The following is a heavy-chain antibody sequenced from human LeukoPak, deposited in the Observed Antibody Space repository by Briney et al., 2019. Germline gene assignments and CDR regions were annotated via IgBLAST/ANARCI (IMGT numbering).Heavy chain of an antibody. J-gene: IGHJ4*02. CDR2: IYYSGST. CDR1: GVSISSYY. Sequence: SETLSLTCTVSGVSISSYYWSWIRQPPGKGLEWIGYIYYSGSTNYNPSLKSRVTISVDTSKNQFSLKLRSVTAADSAVYYCAIHPYFYDAELDYFDSWGQGTLVTVSS. V-gene: IGHV4-59*01. CDR3: AIHPYFYDAELDYFDS. D-gene: IGHD3-22*01.